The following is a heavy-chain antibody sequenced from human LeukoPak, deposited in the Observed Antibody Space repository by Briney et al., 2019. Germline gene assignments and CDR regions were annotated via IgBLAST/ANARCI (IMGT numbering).Heavy chain of an antibody. D-gene: IGHD4-11*01. CDR3: ARATVTTQDPHYYYYYGMDV. CDR1: GGTFSSYA. V-gene: IGHV1-69*13. CDR2: IIPIFGTA. J-gene: IGHJ6*02. Sequence: GASVKVSCKASGGTFSSYAISWVRQAPGQGLEWMGGIIPIFGTANYARKFQGRVTITADESTSTAYMELSSLRSEDTAVYYCARATVTTQDPHYYYYYGMDVWGQGTTVTVSS.